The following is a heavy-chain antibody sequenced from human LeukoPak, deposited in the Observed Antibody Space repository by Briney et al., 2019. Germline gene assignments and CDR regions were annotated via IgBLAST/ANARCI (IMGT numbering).Heavy chain of an antibody. CDR3: ARSTGKHGYSYGYGGHFDY. V-gene: IGHV3-74*01. CDR2: INSDGSST. Sequence: GGSLRLSCAASGFTFSSYWMHWVRQAPGKGLVWVSRINSDGSSTSYADSVKGRFTISRDNAKNTLYLQMNSLRAEDTAVYYCARSTGKHGYSYGYGGHFDYWGQGTLVAVSS. J-gene: IGHJ4*02. D-gene: IGHD5-18*01. CDR1: GFTFSSYW.